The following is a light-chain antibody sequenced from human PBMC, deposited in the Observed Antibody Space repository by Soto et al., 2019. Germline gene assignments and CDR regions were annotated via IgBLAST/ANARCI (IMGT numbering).Light chain of an antibody. CDR3: QQYNNWPPWT. J-gene: IGKJ1*01. CDR2: SAA. CDR1: QGVDTS. V-gene: IGKV3-15*01. Sequence: ITQSPATLSVSPGQRASLSCRASQGVDTSLAWYQQRPGQAPRLLIYSAATRATGVTDRFSGSGSGTEFTPTINNRLSEDLAVYYCQQYNNWPPWTFGHGTKVDIK.